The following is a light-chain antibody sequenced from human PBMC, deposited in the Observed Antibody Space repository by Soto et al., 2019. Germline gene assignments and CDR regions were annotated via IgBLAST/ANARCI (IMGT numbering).Light chain of an antibody. Sequence: IVLTQSPGTLSLSPGERATLSCRASQSISATHLGWYQQRPGQAPRLLLYGASSRATGIPDRFSGSGSGTDFTLTISRVEPEDFAVFYCQHYGSSPLTFGGGTKVEIK. CDR1: QSISATH. J-gene: IGKJ4*01. V-gene: IGKV3-20*01. CDR2: GAS. CDR3: QHYGSSPLT.